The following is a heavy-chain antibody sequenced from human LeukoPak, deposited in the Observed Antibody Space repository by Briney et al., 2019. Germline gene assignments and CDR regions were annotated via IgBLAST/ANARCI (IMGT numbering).Heavy chain of an antibody. Sequence: PSQTLSLTCTVSVGSISSGSYYWNWIRQPAGKGLEWIGRIYISGNTNYHPSLKSRVTISVDTSKIQFSLKLSSVTAADTGVYYCARGGYNYENWFDPWGQGTLVTVSS. CDR2: IYISGNT. V-gene: IGHV4-61*02. CDR3: ARGGYNYENWFDP. J-gene: IGHJ5*02. CDR1: VGSISSGSYY. D-gene: IGHD5-18*01.